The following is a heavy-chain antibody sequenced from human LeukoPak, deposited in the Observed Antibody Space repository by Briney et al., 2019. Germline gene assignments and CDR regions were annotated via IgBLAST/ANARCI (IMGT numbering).Heavy chain of an antibody. D-gene: IGHD3-22*01. CDR1: GFTFSSYG. CDR2: ISYDGSNK. J-gene: IGHJ6*02. CDR3: AKSYYDSSGSVIGMDV. V-gene: IGHV3-30*18. Sequence: GGSLRLSCAASGFTFSSYGMPWVRQAPGKGLEWVAVISYDGSNKYYGDSVKGRFTISRDNSKNTLYLQMNSLRAEDTAVYYCAKSYYDSSGSVIGMDVWGQGTTVTASS.